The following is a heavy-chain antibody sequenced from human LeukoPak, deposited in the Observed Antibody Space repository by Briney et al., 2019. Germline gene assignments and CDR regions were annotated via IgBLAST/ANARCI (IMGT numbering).Heavy chain of an antibody. J-gene: IGHJ4*02. CDR3: ARDYYDSSGYYYLLGY. D-gene: IGHD3-22*01. V-gene: IGHV1-3*01. CDR1: GYTFTSYA. CDR2: INAGNGNT. Sequence: TSVKVSCKASGYTFTSYAMHWVRQAPGQRLEWMGWINAGNGNTKYSQKFQGRVTITRDTSASTAYMELSSLRSEDTAVYYCARDYYDSSGYYYLLGYWGQGTLVTVSS.